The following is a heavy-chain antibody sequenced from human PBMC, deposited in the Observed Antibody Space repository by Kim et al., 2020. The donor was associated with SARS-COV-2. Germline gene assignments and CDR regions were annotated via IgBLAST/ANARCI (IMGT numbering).Heavy chain of an antibody. CDR3: ARGPDYSGYTNGNYYYYALDV. CDR1: GYTFTSSD. J-gene: IGHJ6*02. CDR2: MNPNGGHT. V-gene: IGHV1-8*01. Sequence: ASVKVSCKASGYTFTSSDINWVRQATGQGLEWMGWMNPNGGHTGYAQKFQGRVTMTRDTSINTAYMELSSLRSDDTAVYYCARGPDYSGYTNGNYYYYALDVWGQGTTVTVSS. D-gene: IGHD5-18*01.